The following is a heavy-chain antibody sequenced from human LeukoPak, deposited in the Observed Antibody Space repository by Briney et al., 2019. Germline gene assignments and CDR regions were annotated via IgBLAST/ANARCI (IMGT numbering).Heavy chain of an antibody. CDR2: ISSGGST. Sequence: GGSLRLSCAASGFTLSSYTMGWVRQAPGKGLEWVSTISSGGSTYYPDSMKGRFTISRDNSKNTLYLQMNSLRGEGTAVYYCAKGGVMGARETDYWGQGTLVTVSS. J-gene: IGHJ4*02. V-gene: IGHV3-23*01. CDR1: GFTLSSYT. D-gene: IGHD2-8*01. CDR3: AKGGVMGARETDY.